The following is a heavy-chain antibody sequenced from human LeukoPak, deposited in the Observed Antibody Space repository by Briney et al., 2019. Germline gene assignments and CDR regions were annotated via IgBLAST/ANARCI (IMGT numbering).Heavy chain of an antibody. CDR1: GGTFSSYA. J-gene: IGHJ6*03. CDR3: ARVASLTSYYYYYMDV. V-gene: IGHV1-69*05. Sequence: SVKVSRKASGGTFSSYAISWVRQAPGQGLEWMGGIIPIFGTANYAQKFQGRVTITTDESTSTAYMELSSLRSEDTAVYYCARVASLTSYYYYYMDVWGKGTTVTVSS. D-gene: IGHD2-2*01. CDR2: IIPIFGTA.